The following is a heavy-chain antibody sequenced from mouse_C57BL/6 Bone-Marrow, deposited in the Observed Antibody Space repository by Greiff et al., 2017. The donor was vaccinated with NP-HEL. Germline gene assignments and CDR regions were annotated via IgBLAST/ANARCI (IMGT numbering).Heavy chain of an antibody. CDR2: IYPGDGDT. V-gene: IGHV1-82*01. CDR3: ARDGRAWFAY. D-gene: IGHD1-1*01. CDR1: GYAFSSSW. J-gene: IGHJ3*01. Sequence: QVQLQQSGPELVKPGASVKISCKASGYAFSSSWMNWVKQRPGKGLEWIGRIYPGDGDTNYQGKCKGKATLTADKSSSTAYMQLSSLTSEDSAVYFCARDGRAWFAYWGQGTLVTVSA.